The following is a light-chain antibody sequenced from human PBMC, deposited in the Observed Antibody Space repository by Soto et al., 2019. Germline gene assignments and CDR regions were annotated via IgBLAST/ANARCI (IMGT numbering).Light chain of an antibody. V-gene: IGLV1-44*01. CDR1: SSNIGSNT. Sequence: QSVLTQPPSASGTPGRRDTMSCSGRSSNIGSNTVNWYQQLPGTAPKLLIYSNNQRPSGVPDRFSGSKSGTSASLAISGLQSEDEADYYCAAWDDSLNVPYVFGTGTRSPS. CDR2: SNN. J-gene: IGLJ1*01. CDR3: AAWDDSLNVPYV.